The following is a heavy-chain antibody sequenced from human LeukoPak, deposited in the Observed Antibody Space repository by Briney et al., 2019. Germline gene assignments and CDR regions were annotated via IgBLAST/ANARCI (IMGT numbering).Heavy chain of an antibody. CDR1: GFTFSSYA. CDR3: AKDLRSSNYYFFDF. Sequence: GGSLRLSCAASGFTFSSYAMSWVRQAPGKGLEWVSGISGSGGSTYYADSVKGRFTISRDNSKNTLYLQMNSLRAEDTAVYYCAKDLRSSNYYFFDFWGQGTLVTVSS. CDR2: ISGSGGST. J-gene: IGHJ4*02. D-gene: IGHD6-13*01. V-gene: IGHV3-23*01.